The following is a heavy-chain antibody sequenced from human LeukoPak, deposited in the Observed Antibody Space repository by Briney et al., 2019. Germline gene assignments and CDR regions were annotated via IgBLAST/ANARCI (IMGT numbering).Heavy chain of an antibody. CDR2: IIPIFGTA. CDR3: ARDRNTMILID. V-gene: IGHV1-69*05. D-gene: IGHD3-22*01. CDR1: GGTFSSYA. Sequence: GSSVKVSCKASGGTFSSYAISWVRQAPGQGLEWMGGIIPIFGTANYAQKFQGRVTITTDESTSTAYMELSSLRSDEAAVYYCARDRNTMILIDWGQGTLVTVSS. J-gene: IGHJ4*02.